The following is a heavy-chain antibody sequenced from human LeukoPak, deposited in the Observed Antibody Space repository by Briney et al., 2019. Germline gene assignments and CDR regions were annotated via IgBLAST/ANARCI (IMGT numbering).Heavy chain of an antibody. V-gene: IGHV3-33*01. D-gene: IGHD3-3*01. Sequence: PGGSLRLSCAASGFTFSSYGMHWVRQAPGKGLEWVAVIWYDGSNKYYADSVKGRFTISRDNSKNTLYLQMNSLRAEDTAVYYCARATYDFWSGYSYNWFDPWGQGTLVTVSS. CDR2: IWYDGSNK. CDR3: ARATYDFWSGYSYNWFDP. J-gene: IGHJ5*02. CDR1: GFTFSSYG.